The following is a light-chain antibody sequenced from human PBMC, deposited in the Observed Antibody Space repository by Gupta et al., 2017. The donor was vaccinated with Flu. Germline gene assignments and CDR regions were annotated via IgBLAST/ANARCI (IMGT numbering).Light chain of an antibody. CDR1: QSVSSSY. J-gene: IGKJ3*01. CDR3: QQYGSSPFT. CDR2: GAS. V-gene: IGKV3-20*01. Sequence: TLSLSPGERATLSCRASQSVSSSYLAWYQQKPGQAPRLLIYGASSRATGIPDKFSGSGSGTDFTLTISRLEPEDFAVYYCQQYGSSPFTFGHGTKVDLK.